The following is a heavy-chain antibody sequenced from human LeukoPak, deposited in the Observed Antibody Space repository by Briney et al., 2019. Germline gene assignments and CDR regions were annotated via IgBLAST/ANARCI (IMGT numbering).Heavy chain of an antibody. D-gene: IGHD3-10*01. Sequence: ASLKVSCKASGYIFTDYYIHWVRQAPGQALEWLVWISPNTLGRNYAQNFQGRVTMTDDTSITTAYLELSSLTSDDTGVYYCARQSDTYGSVSSSDYWGQGTLVTVSS. CDR3: ARQSDTYGSVSSSDY. CDR1: GYIFTDYY. CDR2: ISPNTLGR. J-gene: IGHJ4*02. V-gene: IGHV1-2*02.